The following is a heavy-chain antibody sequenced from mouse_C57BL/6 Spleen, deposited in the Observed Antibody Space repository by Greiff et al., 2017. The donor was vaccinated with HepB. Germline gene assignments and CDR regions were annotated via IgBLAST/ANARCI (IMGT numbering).Heavy chain of an antibody. CDR2: IYPGDGDT. J-gene: IGHJ3*01. D-gene: IGHD3-2*02. V-gene: IGHV1-80*01. Sequence: QVQLQQSGAELVKPGASVKISCKASGYAFSSYWMNWVKQRPGKGLEWIGQIYPGDGDTNYNGKFKGKATLTADKSSITAYMQLRSLTSEDSAVYFCATLDISGYVLAWFAYWGQGTLVTVSA. CDR1: GYAFSSYW. CDR3: ATLDISGYVLAWFAY.